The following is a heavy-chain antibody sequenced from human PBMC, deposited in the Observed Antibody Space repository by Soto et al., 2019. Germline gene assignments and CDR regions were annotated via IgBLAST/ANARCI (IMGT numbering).Heavy chain of an antibody. J-gene: IGHJ6*02. CDR1: GFTFSSYW. CDR2: IKQDGSEK. Sequence: GGSLRLSCAASGFTFSSYWMSWVRQAPGKGLEWVANIKQDGSEKYCVDSVKGRFTISRDNAKNSLYLQMNSLRAEDTAVYYCARKGGPVAGTYYYYYGMDVWGQGTTVTVSS. V-gene: IGHV3-7*01. D-gene: IGHD6-19*01. CDR3: ARKGGPVAGTYYYYYGMDV.